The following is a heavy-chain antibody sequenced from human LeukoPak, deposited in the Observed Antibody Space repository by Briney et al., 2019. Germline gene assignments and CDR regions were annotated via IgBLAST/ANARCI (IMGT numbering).Heavy chain of an antibody. CDR2: INAGNGNT. V-gene: IGHV1-3*03. Sequence: ASVKVSCKASGYTFTSYAMHWVRQAPGQRLEWMGWINAGNGNTKYSQEFQGRVTITRDTSASTAYMELSSLRSEDMAVYYCARGRYDYVWGSYRFRWFDPWAREPWSPSPQ. J-gene: IGHJ5*02. D-gene: IGHD3-16*02. CDR1: GYTFTSYA. CDR3: ARGRYDYVWGSYRFRWFDP.